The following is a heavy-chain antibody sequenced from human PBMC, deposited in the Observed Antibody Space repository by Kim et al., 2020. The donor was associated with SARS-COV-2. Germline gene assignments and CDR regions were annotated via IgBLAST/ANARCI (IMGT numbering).Heavy chain of an antibody. CDR1: GYTFTSYG. J-gene: IGHJ5*02. CDR2: ISAYNGNT. CDR3: ARDLGTTMVRGVITHQPNWFDP. V-gene: IGHV1-18*04. Sequence: ASVKVSCKASGYTFTSYGISWVRQAPGQGLEWMGWISAYNGNTNYAQKLQGRVTMTTDTSTSTAYMELRSLRSDDTAVYYCARDLGTTMVRGVITHQPNWFDPWGQGTLVTVSS. D-gene: IGHD3-10*01.